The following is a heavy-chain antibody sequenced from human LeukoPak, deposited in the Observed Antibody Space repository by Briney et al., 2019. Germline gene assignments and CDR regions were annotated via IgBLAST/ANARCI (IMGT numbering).Heavy chain of an antibody. CDR2: IRYDGIIE. J-gene: IGHJ6*03. D-gene: IGHD4-17*01. Sequence: PGGSLRLSCAASEFTFNNYGMHWVRQAPGKGLEWVAFIRYDGIIEYYADSVKGRFTISRDNSKSTLYLQMNSLRAEDTAVYYCARDARPHDYGDYGLQHDYYYYYYMDVWGKGTTVTISS. CDR1: EFTFNNYG. CDR3: ARDARPHDYGDYGLQHDYYYYYYMDV. V-gene: IGHV3-30*02.